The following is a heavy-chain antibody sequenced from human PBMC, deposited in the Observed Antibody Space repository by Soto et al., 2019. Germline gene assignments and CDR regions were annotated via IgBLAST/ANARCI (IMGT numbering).Heavy chain of an antibody. CDR2: SSHNGVT. Sequence: QVQLQQWGAGLLKPSETLSLTCAVYGGSFSPYIWSWIRQPPGKGLEWIGESSHNGVTDFSPSVKSRAAVSVDTSKNQFSLNLTSVTAADTAVYYCARRRRGSSTGFDFWCQGTLVAVSS. V-gene: IGHV4-34*02. D-gene: IGHD3-16*01. CDR3: ARRRRGSSTGFDF. CDR1: GGSFSPYI. J-gene: IGHJ4*02.